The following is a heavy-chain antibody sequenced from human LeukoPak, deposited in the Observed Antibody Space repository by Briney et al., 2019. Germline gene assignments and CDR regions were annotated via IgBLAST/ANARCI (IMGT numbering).Heavy chain of an antibody. J-gene: IGHJ4*02. CDR1: GFTVSSNY. D-gene: IGHD5-12*01. CDR3: AANSGSYYFDY. V-gene: IGHV3-53*01. CDR2: IYSGGST. Sequence: PGGSLRLSCAASGFTVSSNYMSWVRQAPGKGLEWVSVIYSGGSTYYADSVKGRFTISRDNSKDTLYLQMNSLRAEDTAVYYCAANSGSYYFDYWGQGTLVTVSS.